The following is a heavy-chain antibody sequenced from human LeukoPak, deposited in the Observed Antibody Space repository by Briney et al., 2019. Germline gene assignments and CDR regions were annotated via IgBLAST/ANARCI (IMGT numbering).Heavy chain of an antibody. J-gene: IGHJ3*02. CDR2: ISAYNGNT. CDR1: GYTFTSYG. D-gene: IGHD2-2*01. CDR3: ARFCSTTSCYGGSDAFDI. Sequence: ASVKVSCKASGYTFTSYGISWVRQAPGQGLERMGWISAYNGNTNYAQKLQGRVTMTTDTSTSTAYMELRSLRSDDTAVYYCARFCSTTSCYGGSDAFDIWGQGTMVTVSS. V-gene: IGHV1-18*04.